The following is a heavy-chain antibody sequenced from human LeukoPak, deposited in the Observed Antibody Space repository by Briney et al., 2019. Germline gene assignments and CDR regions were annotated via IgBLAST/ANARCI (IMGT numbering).Heavy chain of an antibody. CDR3: AREGYYGSGSPPSLYFDY. CDR2: TSSDLNVK. D-gene: IGHD3-10*01. Sequence: GGSLRLSCAASGFTFSNYGIHWVRQAPGKGLEWVAVTSSDLNVKLYADSVKGRFTISRDNSRSTLYLQMNSLRPEDTAIYYCAREGYYGSGSPPSLYFDYWGQGTLVTVSS. CDR1: GFTFSNYG. J-gene: IGHJ4*02. V-gene: IGHV3-30*03.